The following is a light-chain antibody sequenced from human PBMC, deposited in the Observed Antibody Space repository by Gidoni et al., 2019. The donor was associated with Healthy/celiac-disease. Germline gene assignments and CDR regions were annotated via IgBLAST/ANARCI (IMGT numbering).Light chain of an antibody. V-gene: IGKV1-39*01. J-gene: IGKJ2*01. CDR1: QSISIY. CDR2: AAS. CDR3: QQSYSTPGT. Sequence: DIQMTQSPSSLSASVGDRVTITCRASQSISIYLNWYQQKPGKAPKLLIYAASSLQSGVPSRFSGSGSVTDFTLTISSLQPEDFATYYCQQSYSTPGTFGQGTKLEIK.